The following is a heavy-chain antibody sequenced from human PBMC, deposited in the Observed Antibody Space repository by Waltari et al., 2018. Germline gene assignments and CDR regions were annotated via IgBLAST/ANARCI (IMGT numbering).Heavy chain of an antibody. J-gene: IGHJ4*02. Sequence: QVKLQQWGEGLVKPSETLSLTCAVYGGSISGYCYWSWIRQPPGKGLEWIGYVHGNSATTYYNPSLKNRVTISKDTSKNQLSLKLSSVTAADTAVYYCARDKDYSNRFDVWGPGVLVTVSS. V-gene: IGHV4-59*12. CDR3: ARDKDYSNRFDV. D-gene: IGHD2-15*01. CDR2: VHGNSATT. CDR1: GGSISGYCY.